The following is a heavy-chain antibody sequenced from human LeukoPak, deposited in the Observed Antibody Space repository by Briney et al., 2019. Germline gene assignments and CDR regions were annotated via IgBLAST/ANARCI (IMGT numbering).Heavy chain of an antibody. CDR2: ISYDGSNK. CDR3: AALRDLEDY. Sequence: PGRSLRLSCAASGFTFSSYGMHWVRQAPGKGLEWVAVISYDGSNKYYADSVKGRFTISRDNSKNTLYLQMNSLRAEDTAVYYCAALRDLEDYWGQGTLVTVSS. CDR1: GFTFSSYG. V-gene: IGHV3-30*03. J-gene: IGHJ4*02.